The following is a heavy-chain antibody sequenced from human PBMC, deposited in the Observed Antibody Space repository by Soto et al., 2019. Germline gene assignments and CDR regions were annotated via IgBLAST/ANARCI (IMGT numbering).Heavy chain of an antibody. CDR3: MKSSRTLSDS. D-gene: IGHD6-13*01. Sequence: EVQLLESGGGLVQPGGSLRLSCAASGFTFSNFAMSWVRQAPGKGLEWVSAIGTSGGDTYYADSVKGRFTISRDKSKNTLYLQSSRLRAEDTAVYYAMKSSRTLSDSWGQGTLVTVST. CDR2: IGTSGGDT. J-gene: IGHJ4*02. CDR1: GFTFSNFA. V-gene: IGHV3-23*01.